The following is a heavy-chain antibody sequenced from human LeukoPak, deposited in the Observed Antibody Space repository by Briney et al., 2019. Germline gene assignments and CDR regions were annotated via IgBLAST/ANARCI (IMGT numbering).Heavy chain of an antibody. CDR1: GFTFTDYY. D-gene: IGHD3-10*01. CDR3: AKAFFSGSGGNHKHFDS. Sequence: ASVKVSCKASGFTFTDYYIYWVRQAPGQGLEWMGRINPNSGGASYAQKFQGRVTMTRDTSITTAYMELSSLRSDDTAVYYCAKAFFSGSGGNHKHFDSWGQGTLVTVSS. V-gene: IGHV1-2*02. CDR2: INPNSGGA. J-gene: IGHJ4*02.